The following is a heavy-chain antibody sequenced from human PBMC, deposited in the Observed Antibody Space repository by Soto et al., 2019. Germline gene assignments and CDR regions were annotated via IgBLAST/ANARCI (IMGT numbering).Heavy chain of an antibody. J-gene: IGHJ5*02. Sequence: QLVQSGSEVKKPGSSVKVSCQASGGTFSGYVVTWVRQAPGQGLEWMGEFVPLFGTTNYAQRFSGRITITAEEPTSTADMELRTLSSDDTAVYYCATHGLGVSSPPYFDTWGQGTLVTVSS. V-gene: IGHV1-69*01. CDR2: FVPLFGTT. CDR3: ATHGLGVSSPPYFDT. CDR1: GGTFSGYV. D-gene: IGHD3-16*01.